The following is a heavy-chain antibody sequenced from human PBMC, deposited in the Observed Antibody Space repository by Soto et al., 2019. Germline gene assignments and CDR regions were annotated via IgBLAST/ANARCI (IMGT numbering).Heavy chain of an antibody. V-gene: IGHV3-30-3*01. CDR3: ARDWRTAGTTGWFDP. Sequence: QEQVVESGGGVVQPGRSLRLSCAASGFTFSTHAMHCFRQAPGRGLEWVAIISYDGTTKDYADSVKGRFTISRDNSKNAVYLQMNSLRSEDTALYYCARDWRTAGTTGWFDPWGQGTLVTVSS. D-gene: IGHD6-13*01. CDR1: GFTFSTHA. CDR2: ISYDGTTK. J-gene: IGHJ5*02.